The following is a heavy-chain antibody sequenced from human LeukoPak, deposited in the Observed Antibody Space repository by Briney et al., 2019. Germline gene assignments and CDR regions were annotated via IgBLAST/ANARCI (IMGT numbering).Heavy chain of an antibody. J-gene: IGHJ4*02. V-gene: IGHV4-34*01. CDR1: GGSFSGYY. D-gene: IGHD2-15*01. CDR3: AKQVRAHVVAATGRYDFDY. Sequence: SETLSLTCAVYGGSFSGYYWSWIRQPPGKGLEWIGEINHSGSTNYNPSLKSRVTISVDTSKNQFSLKLSSVTAADTAVYYCAKQVRAHVVAATGRYDFDYWGQGTLVTVSS. CDR2: INHSGST.